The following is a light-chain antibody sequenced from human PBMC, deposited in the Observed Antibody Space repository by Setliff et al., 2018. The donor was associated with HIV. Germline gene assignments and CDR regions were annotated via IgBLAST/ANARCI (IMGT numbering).Light chain of an antibody. J-gene: IGLJ1*01. CDR2: EVR. CDR3: SSYAITNTLP. CDR1: SSDVGGYSH. V-gene: IGLV2-14*01. Sequence: QSVLTQPASVSGSPGQSITISCTGTSSDVGGYSHVSWYPQHPGKAPKLIIYEVRNRPSGVSNRFSGSKSGNTASLTISGLRAEDEADYYCSSYAITNTLPFGTGTKVTVL.